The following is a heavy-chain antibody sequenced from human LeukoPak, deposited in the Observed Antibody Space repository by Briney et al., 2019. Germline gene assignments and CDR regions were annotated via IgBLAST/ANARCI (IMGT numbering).Heavy chain of an antibody. J-gene: IGHJ6*03. CDR1: GGSISSYY. Sequence: PSETLSLTCTVSGGSISSYYWSWIRQPPGKGLEWIRYIYYSGSTNYNPSLKSRVTISVDTSKNQFSLKLSSVTAADTAVYYCARVTAAAPYYYYYYMDVWGKGTTVTISS. V-gene: IGHV4-59*01. CDR2: IYYSGST. D-gene: IGHD6-13*01. CDR3: ARVTAAAPYYYYYYMDV.